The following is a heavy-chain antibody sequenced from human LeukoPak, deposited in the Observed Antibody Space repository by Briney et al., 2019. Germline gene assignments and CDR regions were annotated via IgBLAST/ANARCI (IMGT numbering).Heavy chain of an antibody. J-gene: IGHJ5*02. D-gene: IGHD6-13*01. CDR1: GFTFSSYS. CDR3: ARSGSPTRGDWFDP. V-gene: IGHV3-48*01. Sequence: GGSLRLSCAASGFTFSSYSMNWVRQAPGKGLEWVSYISSSSSTIYYADSVKGRFTISRDNSKNTLYLQMNSLRAGDTAVYYCARSGSPTRGDWFDPWGQGTLVTVSS. CDR2: ISSSSSTI.